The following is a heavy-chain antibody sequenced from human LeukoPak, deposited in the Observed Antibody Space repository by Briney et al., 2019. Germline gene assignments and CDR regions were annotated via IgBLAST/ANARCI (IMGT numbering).Heavy chain of an antibody. CDR2: ISSSGSTI. D-gene: IGHD5-18*01. CDR1: GFTFSDYY. CDR3: ARGSDTAMVTSVSFDY. V-gene: IGHV3-11*01. Sequence: GGSLRLSCAASGFTFSDYYMSWIRQAPGKGLEGFSYISSSGSTIYYADSVKGRFTISRDNAKNSLYLQMNSLRAEDTAVYYCARGSDTAMVTSVSFDYWGQGTLVTVSS. J-gene: IGHJ4*02.